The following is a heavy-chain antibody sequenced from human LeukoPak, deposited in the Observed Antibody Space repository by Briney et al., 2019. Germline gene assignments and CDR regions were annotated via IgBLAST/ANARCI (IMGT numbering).Heavy chain of an antibody. CDR3: ARWSGSLYYMDV. D-gene: IGHD1-26*01. CDR1: GYTFTSYY. CDR2: INPSGGST. J-gene: IGHJ6*03. V-gene: IGHV1-46*01. Sequence: GASVKVSCKASGYTFTSYYMHWVRQAPGQGLEWMGIINPSGGSTSYAQKFQGRVTMTRDMSTSTVYMELRSLRSDDTAVYYCARWSGSLYYMDVWGKGTTVTVSS.